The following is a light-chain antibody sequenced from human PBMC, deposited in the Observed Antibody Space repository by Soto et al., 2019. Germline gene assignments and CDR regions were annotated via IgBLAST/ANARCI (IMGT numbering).Light chain of an antibody. V-gene: IGLV2-23*02. CDR1: SSDVGSYNL. J-gene: IGLJ3*02. Sequence: QSALTQPASVSGSPGQSITISCTGTSSDVGSYNLVSWYQQHPGKAPKFMISEVTKRPSGVSTRFSGSKSGNTASLTISGXXXEDESDYYCCSYAGSGTWVFGGGTKLTVL. CDR2: EVT. CDR3: CSYAGSGTWV.